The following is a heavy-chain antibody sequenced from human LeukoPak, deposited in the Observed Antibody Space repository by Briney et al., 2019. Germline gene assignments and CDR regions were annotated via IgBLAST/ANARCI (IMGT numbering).Heavy chain of an antibody. Sequence: GGSLRLSCAASGFTFSSYAMHWVRQAPGKGLEWVAVISYDGSNKYYADSVKGRFTISRDNTKNTLYLQMNSLRADDTAVYYCARDSDSGSYYGYFDYWGQGTLVTVSS. J-gene: IGHJ4*02. D-gene: IGHD1-26*01. V-gene: IGHV3-30-3*01. CDR1: GFTFSSYA. CDR2: ISYDGSNK. CDR3: ARDSDSGSYYGYFDY.